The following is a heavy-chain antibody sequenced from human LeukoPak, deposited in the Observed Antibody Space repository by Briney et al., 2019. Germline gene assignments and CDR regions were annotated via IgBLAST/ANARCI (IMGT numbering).Heavy chain of an antibody. Sequence: GGSLRLSCAASGFTFSNYAMHWVRQAPGKGLEWVAMISHDGISTYYADSVKGRFTISRDNAKNSLYLQMNSLRAEDTAVYYCARDLGYSNFRTKYYFDYWGQGTLVTVSS. J-gene: IGHJ4*02. CDR2: ISHDGIST. CDR1: GFTFSNYA. V-gene: IGHV3-30-3*01. D-gene: IGHD4-11*01. CDR3: ARDLGYSNFRTKYYFDY.